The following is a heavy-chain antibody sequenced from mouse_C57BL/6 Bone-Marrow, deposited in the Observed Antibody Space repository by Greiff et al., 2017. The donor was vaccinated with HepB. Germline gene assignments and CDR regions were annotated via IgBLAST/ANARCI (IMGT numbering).Heavy chain of an antibody. Sequence: EVQLQQSGPELVKPGASVKISCKASGYTFTDYYMNWVKQSHGKSLEWIGDINPNNGGTSYNQKFKGKATLTVDKSSSTAYMELRSLTSEDSAVYYCTRWLLDWGQGTTLTVSS. CDR1: GYTFTDYY. V-gene: IGHV1-26*01. J-gene: IGHJ2*01. CDR3: TRWLLD. D-gene: IGHD2-3*01. CDR2: INPNNGGT.